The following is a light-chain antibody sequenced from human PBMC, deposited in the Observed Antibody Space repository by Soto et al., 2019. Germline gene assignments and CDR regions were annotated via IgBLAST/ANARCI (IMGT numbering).Light chain of an antibody. Sequence: QSALTQPASVSGSPGHSITISCTGTSSDVGRYNYVSWYQQHPGKAPKLMIYEVRNRPSGVSDRCSGSKSGQTASLTIFGLKAEDEADYYGSSYTTGTTQVFGGGTKPTVL. CDR2: EVR. CDR1: SSDVGRYNY. CDR3: SSYTTGTTQV. J-gene: IGLJ2*01. V-gene: IGLV2-14*01.